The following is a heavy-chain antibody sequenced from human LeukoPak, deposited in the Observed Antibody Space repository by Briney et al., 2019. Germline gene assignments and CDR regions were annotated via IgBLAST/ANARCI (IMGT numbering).Heavy chain of an antibody. CDR1: GFTFSSYG. CDR2: ISYDGSNK. J-gene: IGHJ4*02. V-gene: IGHV3-30*18. CDR3: AKDYSYYDFWSGYYYYFDY. Sequence: GRSLRLSCAASGFTFSSYGMHWVRQAPGKGLEWVAVISYDGSNKYYADSVKGRFTISRDNSKNTLYLQMNSLRAEDTAVYYCAKDYSYYDFWSGYYYYFDYWGQGTLVTVSS. D-gene: IGHD3-3*01.